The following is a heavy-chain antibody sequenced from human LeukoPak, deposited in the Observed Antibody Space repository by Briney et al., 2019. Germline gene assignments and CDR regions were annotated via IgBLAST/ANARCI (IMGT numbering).Heavy chain of an antibody. J-gene: IGHJ4*02. V-gene: IGHV1-8*01. D-gene: IGHD6-6*01. CDR2: MNPNSGNT. Sequence: ASVKVSCKASGYTFTSYDINWVRQATGQGLEWMGWMNPNSGNTGYAQKFQGRVTMTRNTSISTAYMELSSLRSEDTAVYYCARAQWSSMAARPPPPHGYWGQGTLVTVSA. CDR3: ARAQWSSMAARPPPPHGY. CDR1: GYTFTSYD.